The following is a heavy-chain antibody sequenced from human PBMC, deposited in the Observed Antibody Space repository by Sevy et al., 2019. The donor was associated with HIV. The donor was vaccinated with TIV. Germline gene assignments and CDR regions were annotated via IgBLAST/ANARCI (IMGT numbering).Heavy chain of an antibody. Sequence: GGSLRLSCAASGFTFSSYSMNWVRQAPGKGLEWVSYISSSSSTIYYADSVKGRFTISRDNAKNSLYLQRNSLRDEDTGVYYCARDKANGGGDYVPFDYWGQGTLVTVSS. J-gene: IGHJ4*02. D-gene: IGHD2-21*02. CDR3: ARDKANGGGDYVPFDY. V-gene: IGHV3-48*02. CDR1: GFTFSSYS. CDR2: ISSSSSTI.